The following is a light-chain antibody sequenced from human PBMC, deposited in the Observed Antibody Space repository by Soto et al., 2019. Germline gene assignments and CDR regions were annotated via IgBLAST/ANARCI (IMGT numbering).Light chain of an antibody. Sequence: QSALTQPASVSGSPGQSITISCTGTRSDVSGYNYVSWYQQHPGKVPKLMIYDVSNRPSGVSSRFSGSKSGNTASLTISGLQVEDEADYYCCSYTSTSSYVFGTGTKLTVL. CDR3: CSYTSTSSYV. J-gene: IGLJ1*01. CDR1: RSDVSGYNY. V-gene: IGLV2-14*03. CDR2: DVS.